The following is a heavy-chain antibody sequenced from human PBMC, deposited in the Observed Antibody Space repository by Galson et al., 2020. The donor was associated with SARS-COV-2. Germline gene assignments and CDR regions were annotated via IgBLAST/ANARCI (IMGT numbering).Heavy chain of an antibody. D-gene: IGHD5-12*01. CDR1: GFPFSTST. V-gene: IGHV3-23*01. CDR3: AKHMATGTWDV. Sequence: GESLKTSCVASGFPFSTSTLSWVRQAPGKGLEWVAAIRGGGSGIFSADSVNGRFTISRYNSNNTLYVQMNGLRAEDTAVYYCAKHMATGTWDVWGQGT. J-gene: IGHJ3*01. CDR2: IRGGGSGI.